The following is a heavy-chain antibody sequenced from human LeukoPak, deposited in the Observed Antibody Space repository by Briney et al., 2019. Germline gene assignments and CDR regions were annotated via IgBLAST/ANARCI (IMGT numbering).Heavy chain of an antibody. CDR1: GYTFTSYA. CDR2: ITVYNGNT. D-gene: IGHD4-17*01. Sequence: ASVKLSCKASGYTFTSYAISWVRQAPGQGLEWMGWITVYNGNTNYAQKVQGRVTMTTDISANTAYMELRSLRSDDTAVYYCARSLDYGDYGIIGYWGQGTLVTVSS. V-gene: IGHV1-18*01. CDR3: ARSLDYGDYGIIGY. J-gene: IGHJ4*02.